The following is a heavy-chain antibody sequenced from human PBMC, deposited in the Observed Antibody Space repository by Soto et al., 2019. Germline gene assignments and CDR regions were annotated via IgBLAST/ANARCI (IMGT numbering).Heavy chain of an antibody. D-gene: IGHD3-3*01. CDR3: ARDFGHGYYLDY. V-gene: IGHV3-48*02. CDR2: ITDSSDTV. Sequence: GGSLRLSCAASGFTFSSYGMHWVRQAPGEGLEWVSYITDSSDTVHYADSVRGRFTISRDNAESSLYLQMNSLRDEDTAVYFCARDFGHGYYLDYWGRGTLVTVSS. J-gene: IGHJ4*02. CDR1: GFTFSSYG.